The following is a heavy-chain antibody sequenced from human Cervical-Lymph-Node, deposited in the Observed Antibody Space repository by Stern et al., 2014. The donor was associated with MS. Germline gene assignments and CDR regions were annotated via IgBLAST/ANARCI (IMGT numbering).Heavy chain of an antibody. V-gene: IGHV4-61*02. J-gene: IGHJ5*02. Sequence: VQLEESGPGLVKPSQTLSLTCTVSGGSISSSGYYWSWIRQPADKGLEWIGRIHDSGSTYYNSSLKSRVTISIDTAKNQFSLKLPSVTAADTAVYYCATTRWDLFTWNWFDPWGQGTLVTVSS. CDR2: IHDSGST. CDR1: GGSISSSGYY. CDR3: ATTRWDLFTWNWFDP. D-gene: IGHD1-26*01.